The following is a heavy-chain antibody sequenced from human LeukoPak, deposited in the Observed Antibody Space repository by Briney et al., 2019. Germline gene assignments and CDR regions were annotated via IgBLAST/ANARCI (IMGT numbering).Heavy chain of an antibody. CDR2: MNPNSGNT. Sequence: ASVKVSCKASGYTFTSYDINWVRQATGQGLEWMGWMNPNSGNTGYAQKFQGRVTMTRNTSISTAYMELSRLRSDDTAVYYCARDAGVRNYYYYYMDVWGKGTTVTVSS. CDR1: GYTFTSYD. J-gene: IGHJ6*03. V-gene: IGHV1-8*01. CDR3: ARDAGVRNYYYYYMDV. D-gene: IGHD2-8*01.